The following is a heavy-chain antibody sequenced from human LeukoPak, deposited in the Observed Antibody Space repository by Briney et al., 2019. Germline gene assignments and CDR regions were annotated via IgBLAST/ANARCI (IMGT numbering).Heavy chain of an antibody. Sequence: GASVKVSCKASGYTFTGYYMHWVRQAPGQGLEWMGWINPNSGGTNYAQKFQGRVTMTTDTSTSTAYMELRSLRSDDTAVYYCARDGYDYVWGSYLNWFDPWGQGTLVTVSS. CDR3: ARDGYDYVWGSYLNWFDP. D-gene: IGHD3-16*02. CDR1: GYTFTGYY. J-gene: IGHJ5*02. V-gene: IGHV1-2*02. CDR2: INPNSGGT.